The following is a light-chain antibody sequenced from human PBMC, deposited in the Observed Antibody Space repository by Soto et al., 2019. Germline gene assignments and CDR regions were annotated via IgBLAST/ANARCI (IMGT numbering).Light chain of an antibody. CDR3: QQYENYWT. CDR1: QPIISW. CDR2: DAS. Sequence: DIQMTQSPPTLSASVGDRVTATCRASQPIISWLAWYHQKPGKAPKLLIYDASNLESGVPSRFSGSGSGTEFTLTISSMKPEDFGIYYCQQYENYWTFGQGTKVDIK. V-gene: IGKV1-5*01. J-gene: IGKJ1*01.